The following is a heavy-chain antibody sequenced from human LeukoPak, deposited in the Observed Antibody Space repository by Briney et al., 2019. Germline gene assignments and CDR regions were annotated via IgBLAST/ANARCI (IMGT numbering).Heavy chain of an antibody. Sequence: SETLSLTCTVSGGSISSYYWSWIRQPPGKGLEWIGYIYYSGSTNYNPSLRSRVTISVDTSKNQFSLKLSSVTAADTAVYYCAREGVAVADPNWFDPWGQGTLVTVSS. CDR2: IYYSGST. V-gene: IGHV4-59*01. D-gene: IGHD6-19*01. CDR1: GGSISSYY. J-gene: IGHJ5*02. CDR3: AREGVAVADPNWFDP.